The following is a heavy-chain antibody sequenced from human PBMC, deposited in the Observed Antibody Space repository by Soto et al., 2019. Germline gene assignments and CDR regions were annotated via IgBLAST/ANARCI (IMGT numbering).Heavy chain of an antibody. V-gene: IGHV3-30*18. Sequence: QVQLVASGGGVVQPGRSLRLSCAASGFTFSSYGMHWVRQAPGKGLEWVAVISYDGSNKYYADSVKGRFTISRDNSKNTLYLQMNSLRAEDTAVYYCAKEEEYYFDYWGQGTLVTVSS. CDR2: ISYDGSNK. J-gene: IGHJ4*02. CDR1: GFTFSSYG. CDR3: AKEEEYYFDY.